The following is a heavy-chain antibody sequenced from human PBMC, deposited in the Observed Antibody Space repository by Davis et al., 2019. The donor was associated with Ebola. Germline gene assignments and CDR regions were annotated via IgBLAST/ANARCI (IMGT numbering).Heavy chain of an antibody. CDR3: ARGRYCSGGSCYGYYYYYGMDV. D-gene: IGHD2-15*01. V-gene: IGHV1-69*13. CDR2: IIPIFGTA. J-gene: IGHJ6*02. Sequence: SVKVSCKASGGTFSSYAISWVRQAPGQGLEWMGGIIPIFGTANYAQKFQGRVTITADESTSTAYMELSSLRSEDTAVYYCARGRYCSGGSCYGYYYYYGMDVWGQGTTVTVSS. CDR1: GGTFSSYA.